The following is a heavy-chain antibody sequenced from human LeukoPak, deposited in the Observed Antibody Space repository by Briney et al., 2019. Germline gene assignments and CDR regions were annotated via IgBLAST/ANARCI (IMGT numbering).Heavy chain of an antibody. CDR2: VYHSGST. CDR1: GHSVSSYY. Sequence: SETLSLTCSVSGHSVSSYYWIWIRQPPGKGLEWIGYVYHSGSTNYNPSLNSRVTISLDTSKNQFFLKLTSVTAADTAVYYCARARLAMSDVFDSWGQGTLVTVSS. V-gene: IGHV4-59*02. CDR3: ARARLAMSDVFDS. J-gene: IGHJ4*02. D-gene: IGHD2-21*01.